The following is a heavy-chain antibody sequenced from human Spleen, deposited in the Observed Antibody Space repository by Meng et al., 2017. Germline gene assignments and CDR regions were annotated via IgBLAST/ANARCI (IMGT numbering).Heavy chain of an antibody. Sequence: QVQLQQAGPGLVKPSQTLSLTCAISGDSVSSNSAAWNWIRQSPSRGLEWLGRTYYRSKWYNDYAVSVKSRMTINPDTSKNQFSLQLNSVTPEDTAVYYCARVHYYDTSGYILFDYWGQGTLVTVSS. J-gene: IGHJ4*02. D-gene: IGHD3-22*01. CDR2: TYYRSKWYN. V-gene: IGHV6-1*01. CDR3: ARVHYYDTSGYILFDY. CDR1: GDSVSSNSAA.